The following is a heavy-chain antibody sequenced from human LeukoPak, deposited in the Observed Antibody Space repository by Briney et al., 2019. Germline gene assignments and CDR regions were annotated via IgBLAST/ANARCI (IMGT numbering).Heavy chain of an antibody. CDR2: INHSGST. Sequence: SETLSLTCTVSGGSISTSNYYWGWIRQPPGKGLEWIGEINHSGSTNYNPSLKSRVTISLDTSKNQFSLKLSSVTAADTAVYYCARGQRKRVYYYDNNGYKSLYNWFDPWGQGTLVTVSS. J-gene: IGHJ5*02. CDR3: ARGQRKRVYYYDNNGYKSLYNWFDP. CDR1: GGSISTSNYY. D-gene: IGHD3-22*01. V-gene: IGHV4-39*07.